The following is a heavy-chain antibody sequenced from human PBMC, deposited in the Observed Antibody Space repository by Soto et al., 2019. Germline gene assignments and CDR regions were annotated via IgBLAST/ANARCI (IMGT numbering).Heavy chain of an antibody. J-gene: IGHJ6*02. CDR2: ISGSGGST. CDR1: GFTFSSYA. D-gene: IGHD2-21*02. V-gene: IGHV3-23*01. CDR3: AKDEGLTDMGYYYGMDV. Sequence: EVQLLESGGGLVQPGGSLRLSCAASGFTFSSYAMSWVRQAPGKGLEWVSAISGSGGSTYYADSVKGRFTISRDNSKNTLYLQMNSLRAEDTAVYYCAKDEGLTDMGYYYGMDVWGQGTTVTVSS.